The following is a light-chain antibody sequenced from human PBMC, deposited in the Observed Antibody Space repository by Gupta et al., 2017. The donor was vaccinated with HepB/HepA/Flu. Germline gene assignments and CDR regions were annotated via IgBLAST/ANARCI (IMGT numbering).Light chain of an antibody. CDR2: DVT. CDR3: SSFSNTYTLFL. Sequence: QSALTQPASVSGSPGQSITISCTGSSNDIGGYDSVSWYQQDPGQAPKLLIYDVTNRPSGVSNRFSGSKSGTKASLTISVLQAEDEADYYCSSFSNTYTLFLFGGGNKLTVL. J-gene: IGLJ2*01. V-gene: IGLV2-14*03. CDR1: SNDIGGYDS.